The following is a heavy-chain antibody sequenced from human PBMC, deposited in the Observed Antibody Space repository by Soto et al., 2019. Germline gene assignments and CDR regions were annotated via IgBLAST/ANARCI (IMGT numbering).Heavy chain of an antibody. J-gene: IGHJ4*02. V-gene: IGHV4-39*02. Sequence: PSETLSLTCTVSGGSISSSSYYWGWIRQPPGKGLEWIGSIYYSGRTYYNPSLKSRVTISVDTSKNHFSLKLSSVTAADTAVYYCASSPRGSYFDYWGQGPLVTVSS. D-gene: IGHD1-26*01. CDR1: GGSISSSSYY. CDR3: ASSPRGSYFDY. CDR2: IYYSGRT.